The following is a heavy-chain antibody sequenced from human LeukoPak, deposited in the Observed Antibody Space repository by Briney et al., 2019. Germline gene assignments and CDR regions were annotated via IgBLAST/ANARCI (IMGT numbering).Heavy chain of an antibody. CDR1: GFTFSDYE. J-gene: IGHJ4*02. D-gene: IGHD2-8*01. V-gene: IGHV3-48*03. CDR3: ARGALHAFDY. Sequence: PGGSLRLSCAASGFTFSDYEINWVRQAPGKGLEWVSCISTSGSTTYYADSVKGRFTISRDNAKNSLFLQMNTLTAEDTAVYYCARGALHAFDYWGQGTPVTVSS. CDR2: ISTSGSTT.